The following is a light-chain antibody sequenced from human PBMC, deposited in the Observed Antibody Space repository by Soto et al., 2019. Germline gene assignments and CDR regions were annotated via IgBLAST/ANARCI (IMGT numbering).Light chain of an antibody. CDR1: QSISRY. Sequence: DIQMTQSPSSLSASVGDRVTITCRASQSISRYLNWYQQRPGKAPKLLIYGASSLQSGVPLRFSGSGSGTDFTLTVSSLQPEDSATYYCQESYSPFWGTCSQGTKVDIK. CDR2: GAS. CDR3: QESYSPFWGT. V-gene: IGKV1-39*01. J-gene: IGKJ1*01.